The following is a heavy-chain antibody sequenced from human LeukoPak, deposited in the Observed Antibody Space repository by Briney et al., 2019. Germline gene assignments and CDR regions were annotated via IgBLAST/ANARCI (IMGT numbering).Heavy chain of an antibody. V-gene: IGHV3-64D*06. Sequence: GGPLRLSCSASGFTFSSSAMHWVRQAPGKGLEYVSAITTNGGSTYYADSVKGRFTISRDNSKNTLYLQMSSLRAEDTAVYYCVKDYYGMDVWGQGTTVTVSS. J-gene: IGHJ6*02. CDR1: GFTFSSSA. CDR3: VKDYYGMDV. CDR2: ITTNGGST.